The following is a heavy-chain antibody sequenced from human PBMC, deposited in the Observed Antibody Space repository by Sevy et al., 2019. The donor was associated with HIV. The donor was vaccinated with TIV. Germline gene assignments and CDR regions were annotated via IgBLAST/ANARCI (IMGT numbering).Heavy chain of an antibody. CDR2: MNPNSGNT. D-gene: IGHD1-26*01. V-gene: IGHV1-8*01. Sequence: ASVKVSCKASGYTFTSYDINWVRQATGQGLEWMGWMNPNSGNTGYAQKFQGRVTMTRNTSISTAYMELGSLRSEDTAVYYCAREAGRRGVGATTVYAFDIWGQGTMVTVSS. CDR1: GYTFTSYD. J-gene: IGHJ3*02. CDR3: AREAGRRGVGATTVYAFDI.